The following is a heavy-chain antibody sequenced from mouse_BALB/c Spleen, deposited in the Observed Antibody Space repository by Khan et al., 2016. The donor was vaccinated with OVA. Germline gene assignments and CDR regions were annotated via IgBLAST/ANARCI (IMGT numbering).Heavy chain of an antibody. CDR1: GYTFTNYG. CDR2: INTYTGEP. D-gene: IGHD2-10*01. Sequence: QIQLVQSGPELKKPGVTVKISCKASGYTFTNYGMNWVKQAPGKGLKWMGWINTYTGEPTYADDFKGRFAFSLETSASTAYLQINNLKNEDTATYFCARPPYFSYVMGYWGQGTSVTVSS. V-gene: IGHV9-3-1*01. J-gene: IGHJ4*01. CDR3: ARPPYFSYVMGY.